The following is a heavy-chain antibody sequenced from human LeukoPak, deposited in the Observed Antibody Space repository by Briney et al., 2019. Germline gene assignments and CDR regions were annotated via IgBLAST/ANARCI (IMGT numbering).Heavy chain of an antibody. CDR1: GFTFGDYA. D-gene: IGHD3-22*01. CDR2: VRSKAYGATT. J-gene: IGHJ4*02. V-gene: IGHV3-49*03. CDR3: SRPYDSSGYYYYFDY. Sequence: GRSLRLSCTASGFTFGDYAMSWFRQAPGKGLEWGSFVRSKAYGATTEYAASVNGRFTISRDDSKSIVYLQMNSLRTEDTAVYYCSRPYDSSGYYYYFDYWGQGTLVTVSS.